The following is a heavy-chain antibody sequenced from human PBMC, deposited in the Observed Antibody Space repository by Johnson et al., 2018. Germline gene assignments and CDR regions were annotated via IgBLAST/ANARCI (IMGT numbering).Heavy chain of an antibody. V-gene: IGHV3-33*05. J-gene: IGHJ6*02. Sequence: QVQLVQSGGGVVQPGRSLRLSCAASGFTFSSYGMHWVRQAPGKGLEWVAVISYDGSNKYYADSVKGRFTISRDNSKNTLYLQMNSLRAEDRAVYYCVRAAYNDFWGGYYLNYAMDVWGRGTTVTV. CDR1: GFTFSSYG. CDR3: VRAAYNDFWGGYYLNYAMDV. D-gene: IGHD3-3*01. CDR2: ISYDGSNK.